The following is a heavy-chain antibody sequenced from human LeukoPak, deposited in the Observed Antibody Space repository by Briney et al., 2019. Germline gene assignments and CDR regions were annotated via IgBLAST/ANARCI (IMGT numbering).Heavy chain of an antibody. CDR2: IYHRGST. CDR1: GYSISNGYY. J-gene: IGHJ4*02. D-gene: IGHD3-3*01. Sequence: PSETLSLTCTVSGYSISNGYYWGWIRQPPGKGLEWVGSIYHRGSTYYNPSLRSRVTISLDRSKKKFSLKLTSVTAGDTAVYFCARGAEYYAIWRGYAGYSDYWGQGISVTVSS. V-gene: IGHV4-38-2*02. CDR3: ARGAEYYAIWRGYAGYSDY.